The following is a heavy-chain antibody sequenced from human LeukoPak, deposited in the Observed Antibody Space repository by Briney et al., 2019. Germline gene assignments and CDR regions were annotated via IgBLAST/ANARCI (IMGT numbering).Heavy chain of an antibody. Sequence: GGSLRLSCAASGFNFSNYDMHWVRQAPGKGLEWVAFIRYDGSDKYYADSVKGRFTISRDNAKNSLYLQMNSLRAEDTALYYCARTVPAASYDYWGQGTLVTVSS. D-gene: IGHD2-2*01. V-gene: IGHV3-30*02. CDR3: ARTVPAASYDY. J-gene: IGHJ4*02. CDR2: IRYDGSDK. CDR1: GFNFSNYD.